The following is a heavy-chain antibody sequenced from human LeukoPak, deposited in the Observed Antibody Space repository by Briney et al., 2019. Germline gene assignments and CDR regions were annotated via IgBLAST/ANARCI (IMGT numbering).Heavy chain of an antibody. Sequence: GGSLRLSCAASGFTFSSYGMHWVRQAPGKGLEWVAFIRYDGSNKYYADSVKGRFTISRDNSKNTLYLHMHSLRAEDTAVYYCAKLYGSGDSHGASLDYWGQGTLVTVSS. V-gene: IGHV3-30*02. CDR3: AKLYGSGDSHGASLDY. D-gene: IGHD3-10*01. CDR1: GFTFSSYG. J-gene: IGHJ4*02. CDR2: IRYDGSNK.